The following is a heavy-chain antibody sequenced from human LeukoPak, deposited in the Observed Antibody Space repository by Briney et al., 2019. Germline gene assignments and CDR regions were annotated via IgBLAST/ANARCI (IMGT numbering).Heavy chain of an antibody. CDR1: GFTVSTNY. CDR2: IYSGGSI. Sequence: GGSLRLSCAASGFTVSTNYMSWVRQAPGKGLEWVSIIYSGGSIYYADSVKGRFTISRDSFKNSLCLQMNSLRAEDTALYYCAKNSDSSGTYFDHWGQGTLVTVSS. CDR3: AKNSDSSGTYFDH. V-gene: IGHV3-53*01. J-gene: IGHJ4*02. D-gene: IGHD3-22*01.